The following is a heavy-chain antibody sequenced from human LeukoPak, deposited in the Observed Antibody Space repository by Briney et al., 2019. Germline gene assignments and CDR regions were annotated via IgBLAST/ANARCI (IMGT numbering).Heavy chain of an antibody. Sequence: ASVKVSCKASGYTFTSYYMHWVRQAPGQGLEWMGIINPSGGSTSYAQKFQGRVTMTRDMSTSTVYMELSSLRSEDTAVYYCARLEIGSSGTNWFDPWGQGTLVTVSS. D-gene: IGHD3-22*01. J-gene: IGHJ5*02. CDR2: INPSGGST. CDR3: ARLEIGSSGTNWFDP. V-gene: IGHV1-46*01. CDR1: GYTFTSYY.